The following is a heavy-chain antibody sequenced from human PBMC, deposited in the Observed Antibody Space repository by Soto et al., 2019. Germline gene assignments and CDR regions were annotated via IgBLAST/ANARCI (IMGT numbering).Heavy chain of an antibody. CDR3: ARDPSRPHCSGGTCYRFDN. CDR1: GFTFSIYG. Sequence: GGSLRLSCAGSGFTFSIYGMHWVRQAPGKGLEWVAFIWYDGTNKYYVDSVKGRFTISRDNSKNTLYLQMNSLRAEDTAVYYCARDPSRPHCSGGTCYRFDNWGQGTLVTVSS. D-gene: IGHD2-15*01. J-gene: IGHJ4*02. V-gene: IGHV3-33*01. CDR2: IWYDGTNK.